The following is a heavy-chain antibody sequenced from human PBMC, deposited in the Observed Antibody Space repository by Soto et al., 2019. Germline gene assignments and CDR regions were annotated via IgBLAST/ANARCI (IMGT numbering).Heavy chain of an antibody. D-gene: IGHD6-19*01. CDR3: ASGPPIAVAGKLEY. V-gene: IGHV1-46*03. J-gene: IGHJ4*02. Sequence: ASVKVSCKASGYTFTSYYMHCVRQATGQGLEWMGIINPSGGSTSYAQKFQGRVTMTRDTSTSSVYMELSSLRSEDTAVYYCASGPPIAVAGKLEYWGQGTLVTVSS. CDR1: GYTFTSYY. CDR2: INPSGGST.